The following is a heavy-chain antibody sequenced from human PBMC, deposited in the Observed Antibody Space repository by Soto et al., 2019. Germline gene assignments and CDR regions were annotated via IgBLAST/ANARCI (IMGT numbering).Heavy chain of an antibody. CDR2: IWSDGNKE. D-gene: IGHD6-19*01. Sequence: QVQLVESGGGVVQPGRSLRLSCVRSGFPFGHGGMHWVRQAPGKGLEWVAVIWSDGNKESYADSVKGRFAISRDNSKDTLYLEMYSLRVEDTAVYFCARDRNGGWFHMDVWGQGTTVSVSS. CDR1: GFPFGHGG. J-gene: IGHJ6*02. V-gene: IGHV3-33*01. CDR3: ARDRNGGWFHMDV.